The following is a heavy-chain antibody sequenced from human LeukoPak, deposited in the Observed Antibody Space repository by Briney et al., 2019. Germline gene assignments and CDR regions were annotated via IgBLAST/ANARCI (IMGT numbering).Heavy chain of an antibody. V-gene: IGHV1-46*01. J-gene: IGHJ3*02. CDR3: ARGGYTYGYLSDAFDI. D-gene: IGHD5-18*01. Sequence: ASVKVSCKPSGYTFTSFYIHWVRQAPGHGLEWMGIINPSGGSPTYAQKFQGRVTMTRDTSTSTVYMELSSLRSEDTAVYYCARGGYTYGYLSDAFDIWGQGTMVTVCS. CDR1: GYTFTSFY. CDR2: INPSGGSP.